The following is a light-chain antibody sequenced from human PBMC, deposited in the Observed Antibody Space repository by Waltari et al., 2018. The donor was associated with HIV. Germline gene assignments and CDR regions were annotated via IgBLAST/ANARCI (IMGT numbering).Light chain of an antibody. V-gene: IGKV1-9*01. CDR1: QGINTY. CDR2: SAS. Sequence: DIQLTQSPSSLSASVGDRVTITCRPSQGINTYLAWYQQRPGKAPQLLIYSASTLHPGAPSTFSGSGSGTEYTLTINTLQPEDFATYYGQQLYSFPLTFGGGTKVE. J-gene: IGKJ4*02. CDR3: QQLYSFPLT.